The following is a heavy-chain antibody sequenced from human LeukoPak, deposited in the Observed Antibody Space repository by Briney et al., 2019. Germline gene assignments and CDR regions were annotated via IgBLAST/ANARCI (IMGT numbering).Heavy chain of an antibody. CDR3: ARVDRWQQLVVDY. Sequence: ASVKVSCKASGYTFTGYYMHWVRQAPGQGLEWMGRINPNSGGTNYAQKFQGRVTMTRDTSISTAYMELSRLRSDDTAVYYCARVDRWQQLVVDYWGQGTLVTVSS. J-gene: IGHJ4*02. V-gene: IGHV1-2*06. CDR1: GYTFTGYY. CDR2: INPNSGGT. D-gene: IGHD6-13*01.